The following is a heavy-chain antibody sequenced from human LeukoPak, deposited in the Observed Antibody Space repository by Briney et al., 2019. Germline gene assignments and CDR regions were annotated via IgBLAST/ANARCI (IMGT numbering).Heavy chain of an antibody. CDR3: ARDLGYDFWKGPNWFDP. Sequence: ASVKVSCKASGYTFTGYYMHWVRQAPGQGLAWMGWINPNSGGTNYAQKFQGRVTMTRDTSISTAYMELSRLRSDNTAVYYCARDLGYDFWKGPNWFDPWGRGTLVTVSS. J-gene: IGHJ5*02. CDR1: GYTFTGYY. D-gene: IGHD3-3*01. CDR2: INPNSGGT. V-gene: IGHV1-2*02.